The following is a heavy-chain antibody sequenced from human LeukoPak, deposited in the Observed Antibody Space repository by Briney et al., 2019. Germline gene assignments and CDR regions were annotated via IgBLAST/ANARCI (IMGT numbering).Heavy chain of an antibody. Sequence: SETLSLTCTVSGHSINSTYYWGWIRQPPGKGLEWIGCLYHSGSTYSSPSLKSRVTISLDTSKNQFSLRLTSVTAADTAMYYCVTTYSFDSSGYLNAFDIWGQGTMVTVSS. D-gene: IGHD3-22*01. CDR2: LYHSGST. CDR3: VTTYSFDSSGYLNAFDI. V-gene: IGHV4-38-2*02. J-gene: IGHJ3*02. CDR1: GHSINSTYY.